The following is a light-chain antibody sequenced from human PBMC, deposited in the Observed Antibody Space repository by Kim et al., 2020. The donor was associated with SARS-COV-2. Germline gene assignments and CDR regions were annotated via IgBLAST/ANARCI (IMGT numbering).Light chain of an antibody. CDR2: AAS. J-gene: IGKJ2*01. CDR1: QTISSY. Sequence: SEPVGYNITITCRESQTISSYLNWFQQTPGKATKLLIYAASSLQSGVPSRFSGSGSGTDFTLTISSLQPEDFATYYCQQSYSTPYTFGQGTKLEI. CDR3: QQSYSTPYT. V-gene: IGKV1-39*01.